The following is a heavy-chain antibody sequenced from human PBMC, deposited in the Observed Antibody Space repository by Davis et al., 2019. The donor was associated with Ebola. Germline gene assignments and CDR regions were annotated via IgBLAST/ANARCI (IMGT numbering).Heavy chain of an antibody. J-gene: IGHJ3*02. CDR1: GGSFSGYY. CDR3: ARGLPWGYSAAFDI. V-gene: IGHV4-34*01. D-gene: IGHD1-26*01. CDR2: INHSGST. Sequence: SETLSLTCAVYGGSFSGYYWSWIRPPPGKGLEWIGEINHSGSTNYNPSLKSRVTISVDTSKNQFSLKLSSVTAADTAVYYCARGLPWGYSAAFDIWGQGTMVTVSS.